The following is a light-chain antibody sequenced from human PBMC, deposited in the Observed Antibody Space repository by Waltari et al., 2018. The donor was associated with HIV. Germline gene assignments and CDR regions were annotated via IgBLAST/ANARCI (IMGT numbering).Light chain of an antibody. J-gene: IGLJ2*01. Sequence: SSELTQPPPVSVSTRPTARNTCSGDALPNHYANQYQQKPGQVPVLITSKDSYRPSNLPERFSGASSGTTATLTISAVQAGDEAYYYCQSTDKTGTLVLFGGGTQLTV. V-gene: IGLV3-25*03. CDR1: ALPNHY. CDR2: KDS. CDR3: QSTDKTGTLVL.